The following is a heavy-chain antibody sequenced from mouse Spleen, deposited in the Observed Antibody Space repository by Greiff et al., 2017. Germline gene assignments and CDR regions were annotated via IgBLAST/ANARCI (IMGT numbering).Heavy chain of an antibody. J-gene: IGHJ3*01. D-gene: IGHD2-4*01. V-gene: IGHV1-81*01. CDR1: GYTFTSYG. CDR2: IYPRSGNT. CDR3: AKGDDYDAWFAY. Sequence: QVQLQQSGAELARPGASVKLSCKASGYTFTSYGISWVKQRTGQGLEWIGEIYPRSGNTYYNEKFKGKATLTVDKSSSTAYMELRSLTSEDSAVYYCAKGDDYDAWFAYWGQGTLVTVSA.